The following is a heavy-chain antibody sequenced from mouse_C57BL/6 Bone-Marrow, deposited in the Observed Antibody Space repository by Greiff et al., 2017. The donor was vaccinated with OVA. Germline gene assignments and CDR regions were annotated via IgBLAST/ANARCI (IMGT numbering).Heavy chain of an antibody. CDR1: GYTFTSYW. V-gene: IGHV1-64*01. CDR2: IHPNSGST. Sequence: QVQLKQPGAELVKPGASVKLSCKASGYTFTSYWMHWVKQRPGQGLEWIGVIHPNSGSTNYNEKFKSKATLTVDKSSSTAYMQLSSLTSEDSAVYYCAGLGFPYYYAMDYWGQGTSVTVSS. J-gene: IGHJ4*01. D-gene: IGHD3-3*01. CDR3: AGLGFPYYYAMDY.